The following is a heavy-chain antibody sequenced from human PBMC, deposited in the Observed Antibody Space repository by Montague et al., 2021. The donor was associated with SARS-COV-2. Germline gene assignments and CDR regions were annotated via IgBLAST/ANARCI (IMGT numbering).Heavy chain of an antibody. D-gene: IGHD2-21*01. V-gene: IGHV4-39*01. CDR2: IYYGRST. Sequence: SETLSLTCTVSGASISSSSYYWGWIRQPPGKGLEWIGTIYYGRSTYYNPSLKSRVTISVDTSKNQFSLKLSSVTAADTAVYYCARQGGDIVVVIAIRGPYYFDYWGQGTLVTVSS. CDR3: ARQGGDIVVVIAIRGPYYFDY. J-gene: IGHJ4*02. CDR1: GASISSSSYY.